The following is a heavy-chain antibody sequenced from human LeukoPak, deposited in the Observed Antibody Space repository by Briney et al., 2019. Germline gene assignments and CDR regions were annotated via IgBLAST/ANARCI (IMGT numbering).Heavy chain of an antibody. Sequence: GGSLRLSCAASGFTFSSYAMHRVRQAPGKGLEWVAVISYDGSNKYYADSVKGRFTISRDNSKNTLYLQMNSLRAEDTAVYYCARGRSAFDIWGQGTMVTVSS. CDR3: ARGRSAFDI. V-gene: IGHV3-30-3*01. CDR1: GFTFSSYA. CDR2: ISYDGSNK. J-gene: IGHJ3*02.